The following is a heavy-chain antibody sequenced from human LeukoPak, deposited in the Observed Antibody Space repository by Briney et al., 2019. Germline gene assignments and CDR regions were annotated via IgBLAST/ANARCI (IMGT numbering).Heavy chain of an antibody. D-gene: IGHD2-15*01. CDR3: STATYADYNYGMDV. J-gene: IGHJ6*02. CDR1: GFTFSRSA. CDR2: ISSNGGST. Sequence: GGSLLLSCAASGFTFSRSAMHWVRQAPGKGLEFVSAISSNGGSTFYASSVKGRFTISRDNSKNTLYLQLGSLRAEDMAVYYCSTATYADYNYGMDVWGQGTTATVSS. V-gene: IGHV3-64*01.